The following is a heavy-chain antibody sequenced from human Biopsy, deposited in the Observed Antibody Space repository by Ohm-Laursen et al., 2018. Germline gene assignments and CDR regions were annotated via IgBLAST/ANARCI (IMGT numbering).Heavy chain of an antibody. CDR2: IYHSGRT. Sequence: GTLSLTCDVYGDTFSDYYWSWIRQPPGKGLEWIGQIYHSGRTNYNPSLKSRVTISVDKSSKQFSLKLTSVTAADTAVYFCGNEVHGRDYWGLGALVTVSS. V-gene: IGHV4-34*08. CDR3: GNEVHGRDY. D-gene: IGHD2-15*01. CDR1: GDTFSDYY. J-gene: IGHJ4*02.